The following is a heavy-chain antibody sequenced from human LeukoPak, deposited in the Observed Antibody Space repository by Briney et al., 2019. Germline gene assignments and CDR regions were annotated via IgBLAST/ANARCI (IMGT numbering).Heavy chain of an antibody. CDR2: IYYSGST. D-gene: IGHD1/OR15-1a*01. Sequence: PSETLTLTCAASGGSFSGYYWRWIRQPPGKGLEWIAEIYYSGSTNYNASLTCPVTISVDTSKYQCSLKLSSVTAADTAVYYCASGCGNKRYYVGDWSRGTLLTVPS. V-gene: IGHV4-34*01. CDR1: GGSFSGYY. J-gene: IGHJ4*02. CDR3: ASGCGNKRYYVGD.